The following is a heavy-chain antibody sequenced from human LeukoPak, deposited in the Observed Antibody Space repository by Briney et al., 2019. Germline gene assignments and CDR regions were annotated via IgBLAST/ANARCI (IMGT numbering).Heavy chain of an antibody. CDR3: ARDRWTFGTSSIWYFDL. CDR1: GGSISSGGYY. V-gene: IGHV4-61*08. D-gene: IGHD3-16*01. CDR2: IYSSGTT. J-gene: IGHJ2*01. Sequence: SQTLSLTCTVSGGSISSGGYYWSWIRQPPGKGLEWIGFIYSSGTTSYNPSLKSRVTISVDTSKNQFSLKLASVTAADAAVYYCARDRWTFGTSSIWYFDLWGRGTPITVSS.